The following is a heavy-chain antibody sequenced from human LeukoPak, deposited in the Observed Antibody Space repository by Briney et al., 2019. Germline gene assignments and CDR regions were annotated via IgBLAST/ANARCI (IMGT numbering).Heavy chain of an antibody. CDR3: AKRSGHNYGYFDY. Sequence: PGGSLRLSCAASEFSVGSNYMTWVRQTPGMGLEWVSAITDSGTFTNYADSVKGRFTISRDNSKNTLYLQMNSLRGEDTAVYYCAKRSGHNYGYFDYWGQGILVTVSS. CDR2: ITDSGTFT. J-gene: IGHJ4*02. CDR1: EFSVGSNY. V-gene: IGHV3-23*01. D-gene: IGHD5-18*01.